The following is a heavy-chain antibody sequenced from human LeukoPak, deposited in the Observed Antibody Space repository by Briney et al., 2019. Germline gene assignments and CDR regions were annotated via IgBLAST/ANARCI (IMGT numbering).Heavy chain of an antibody. CDR2: ISYDGSNK. V-gene: IGHV3-30*18. J-gene: IGHJ4*02. Sequence: PGGSLRLSCAASGFTFSSYGMHWVRQAPGKGLEWVAVISYDGSNKYYADSVKGRFTISRDNSKNTLYLQMNSLRAEDTAVYYCAKGRLWFGEQTTDYWGQGTLVTVSS. CDR3: AKGRLWFGEQTTDY. CDR1: GFTFSSYG. D-gene: IGHD3-10*01.